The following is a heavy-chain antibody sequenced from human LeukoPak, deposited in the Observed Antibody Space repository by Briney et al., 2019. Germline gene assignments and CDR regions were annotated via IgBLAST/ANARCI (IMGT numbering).Heavy chain of an antibody. D-gene: IGHD6-19*01. V-gene: IGHV3-74*01. Sequence: PGGSLRLSCAASGFTFNSYWVHWVRQAPGKGLVWVSRINSDGTGTTYADSVKGRFTISRDNAKNTLYLQMNSLRAEDTAVYYCARDFSGWYYNWFDPWGQGTLVTVSS. J-gene: IGHJ5*02. CDR1: GFTFNSYW. CDR3: ARDFSGWYYNWFDP. CDR2: INSDGTGT.